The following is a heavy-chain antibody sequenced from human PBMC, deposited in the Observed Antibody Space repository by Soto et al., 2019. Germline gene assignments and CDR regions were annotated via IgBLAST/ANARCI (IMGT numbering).Heavy chain of an antibody. V-gene: IGHV3-23*01. CDR3: AKDRFWSGYYTGDFDY. CDR2: ISGSGGST. J-gene: IGHJ4*02. D-gene: IGHD3-3*01. CDR1: GFTFSSYA. Sequence: GGSLRLSCAASGFTFSSYAMSWVRQAPGKGLEWVSAISGSGGSTYYADSVKGRFTISRDNSKNTLYLQMNSLRAEDTAVYYCAKDRFWSGYYTGDFDYWGQGTLVTVSS.